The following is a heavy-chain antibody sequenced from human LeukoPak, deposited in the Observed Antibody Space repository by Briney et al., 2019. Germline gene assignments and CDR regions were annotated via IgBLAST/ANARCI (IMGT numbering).Heavy chain of an antibody. CDR3: ARLGGYYDSTPGDY. J-gene: IGHJ4*02. Sequence: SETLPLTCTVSGGSISSSIYYWGWIRQPPGKGLEWIGEIDHSVSTNYNPSLKSRVTISVDTSKNQFSLKLSSVTAADTAVYYCARLGGYYDSTPGDYWGQGTLVTVSS. CDR1: GGSISSSIYY. CDR2: IDHSVST. D-gene: IGHD3-22*01. V-gene: IGHV4-39*07.